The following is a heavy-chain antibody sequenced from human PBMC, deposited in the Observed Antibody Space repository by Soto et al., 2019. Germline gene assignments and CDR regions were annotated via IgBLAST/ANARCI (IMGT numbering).Heavy chain of an antibody. J-gene: IGHJ4*02. CDR2: ISGSGGST. V-gene: IGHV3-23*01. CDR3: AKDRGYYFSFDY. CDR1: GFTFSSYA. Sequence: PGGSLILSCAASGFTFSSYAMSWVRQAPGKGLEWVSAISGSGGSTYYADSVKGRFTISRDNSKNTLYLQMNSLRAEDTAVYYCAKDRGYYFSFDYWGQGTLVTVSS. D-gene: IGHD3-22*01.